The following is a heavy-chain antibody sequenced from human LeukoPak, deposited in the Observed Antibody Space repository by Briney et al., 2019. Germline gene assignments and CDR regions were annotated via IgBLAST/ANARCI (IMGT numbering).Heavy chain of an antibody. V-gene: IGHV1-46*01. J-gene: IGHJ4*02. CDR2: INPSGGST. D-gene: IGHD2/OR15-2a*01. Sequence: ASVKVSCKASGYTFTSYYMHWVRQAPGQGLEWMGIINPSGGSTSYAQKFQGRVTMTTDTSTSTAYMELRSLRSDDTAVYYCARERSDFYYFDYWGQGTLVTVSS. CDR1: GYTFTSYY. CDR3: ARERSDFYYFDY.